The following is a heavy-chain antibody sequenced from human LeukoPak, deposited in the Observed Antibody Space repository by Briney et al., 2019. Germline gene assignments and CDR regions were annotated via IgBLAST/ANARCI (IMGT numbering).Heavy chain of an antibody. D-gene: IGHD3-16*01. CDR3: AIGGDYGGDYFDY. V-gene: IGHV3-74*01. Sequence: GGSLRLSCAASGFTFSSYWMHWVRQALGKGPVWVSRINSDGSTTSYADSVKGRFTISRDNAKNTLYAQMNSLRAEDTAVYFCAIGGDYGGDYFDYWGQGTLVTVSS. CDR2: INSDGSTT. J-gene: IGHJ4*02. CDR1: GFTFSSYW.